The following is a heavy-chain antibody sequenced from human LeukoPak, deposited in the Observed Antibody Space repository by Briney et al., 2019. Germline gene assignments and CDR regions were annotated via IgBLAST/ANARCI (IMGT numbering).Heavy chain of an antibody. V-gene: IGHV1-2*02. D-gene: IGHD3-16*02. Sequence: SVKVSCKASGYTFSGYYMHWVRQAPGQGLEWMGWINPNSGGTNYAQKFQGRVTMTTDTSTSTAYMELRSLRSDDTAVYYCARGGDYVWGSYLAGYYFDYWGQGTLVTVSS. CDR3: ARGGDYVWGSYLAGYYFDY. J-gene: IGHJ4*02. CDR1: GYTFSGYY. CDR2: INPNSGGT.